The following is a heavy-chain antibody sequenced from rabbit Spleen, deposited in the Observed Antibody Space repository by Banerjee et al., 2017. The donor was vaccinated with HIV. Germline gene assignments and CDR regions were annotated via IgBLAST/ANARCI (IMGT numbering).Heavy chain of an antibody. Sequence: QSVEESGGDLVKPGASLTLTCTASGFSFSSGQDMCWVRQAPGKGLEWIACINAITGKTVYASWAKGRFIMSRTSSTTVTLQMTSLTVADTATYFCARDLITVIGWNFNLWGPGTLVTVS. J-gene: IGHJ4*01. CDR3: ARDLITVIGWNFNL. D-gene: IGHD1-1*01. V-gene: IGHV1S40*01. CDR1: GFSFSSGQD. CDR2: INAITGKT.